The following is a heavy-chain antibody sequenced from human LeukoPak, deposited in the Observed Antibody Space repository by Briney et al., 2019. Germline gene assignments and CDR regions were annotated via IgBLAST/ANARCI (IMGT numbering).Heavy chain of an antibody. D-gene: IGHD2-21*02. J-gene: IGHJ4*02. V-gene: IGHV3-23*01. CDR3: AKDPTVVVTVVDY. CDR1: GSTFSTYA. Sequence: GGSLRLSCAASGSTFSTYAMSWARQAPEKGRGCVSSSSGSGGRTYNADSVKGRFTISRENSKNTLYLQMNSMRAEDTAVYYCAKDPTVVVTVVDYWGQGTLVTVSS. CDR2: SSGSGGRT.